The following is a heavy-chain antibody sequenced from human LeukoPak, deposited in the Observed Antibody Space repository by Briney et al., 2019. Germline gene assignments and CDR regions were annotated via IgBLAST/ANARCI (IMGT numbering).Heavy chain of an antibody. CDR3: ARRDSYSSGYYYFDY. D-gene: IGHD3-22*01. V-gene: IGHV4-59*12. CDR1: GGSISSYY. CDR2: IYYSGST. Sequence: SETLSLTCTVSGGSISSYYWSWIRQPPGKGLEWIGYIYYSGSTNYNPSLKSRVTISVDTSKNQFSLKLSSVTAADTAVYYCARRDSYSSGYYYFDYWGQGTLVTVSS. J-gene: IGHJ4*02.